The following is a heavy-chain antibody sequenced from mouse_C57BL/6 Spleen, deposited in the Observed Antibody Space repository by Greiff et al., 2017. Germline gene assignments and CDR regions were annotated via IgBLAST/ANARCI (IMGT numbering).Heavy chain of an antibody. V-gene: IGHV1-64*01. CDR3: ARKSSSDY. CDR1: GYTFTSYW. Sequence: VKLQQPGAELVKPGASVKLSCKASGYTFTSYWMHWVKQRPGQGLEWIGMIHPNSGSTNYNEKFKSKATLTVDKSSSTAYMQLSRLTSEDSAVYYCARKSSSDYWGQGTTLTVSS. CDR2: IHPNSGST. D-gene: IGHD1-1*01. J-gene: IGHJ2*01.